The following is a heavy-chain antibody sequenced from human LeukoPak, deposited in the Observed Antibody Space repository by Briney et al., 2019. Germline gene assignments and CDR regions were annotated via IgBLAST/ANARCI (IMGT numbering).Heavy chain of an antibody. V-gene: IGHV3-30-3*01. CDR2: ISYDGSNK. CDR3: ARELHHYYYDSSGPGDY. D-gene: IGHD3-22*01. J-gene: IGHJ4*02. Sequence: GGSLRLSCAASGFTFSSYAMHWVRQAPGKGLEWVAVISYDGSNKYYADSVKGRFTISRDNSKNTLYLQMNSLRAEDTAVYYCARELHHYYYDSSGPGDYWGQGTLVTVSS. CDR1: GFTFSSYA.